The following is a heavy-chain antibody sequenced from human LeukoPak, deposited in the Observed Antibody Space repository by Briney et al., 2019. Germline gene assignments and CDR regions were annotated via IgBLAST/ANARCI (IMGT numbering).Heavy chain of an antibody. D-gene: IGHD1-26*01. Sequence: GGSLRLSCAASGFTFSNHAMAWVRQTPGKGLEWVSAIRNSGGDTYYADSVKGRFTISRDNSKNTLSLQMNSLRPEDTALYYCARNLSSGNFYYFDYWGQGTLVTVSS. V-gene: IGHV3-23*01. J-gene: IGHJ4*02. CDR1: GFTFSNHA. CDR2: IRNSGGDT. CDR3: ARNLSSGNFYYFDY.